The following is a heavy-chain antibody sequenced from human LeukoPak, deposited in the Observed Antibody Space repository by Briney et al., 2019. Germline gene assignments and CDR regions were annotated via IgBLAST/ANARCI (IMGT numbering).Heavy chain of an antibody. CDR3: AKEKVSSSSGWYLDAFDI. CDR2: ISGSGGST. J-gene: IGHJ3*02. Sequence: GGSLRLSCAASGFTFSSYGMHWVRQAPGKGLEWVSAISGSGGSTYYADSVKGRFTISRDNSKNTLYLQMNSLRAEDTAVYYCAKEKVSSSSGWYLDAFDIWGQGTMVTVSS. D-gene: IGHD6-19*01. V-gene: IGHV3-23*01. CDR1: GFTFSSYG.